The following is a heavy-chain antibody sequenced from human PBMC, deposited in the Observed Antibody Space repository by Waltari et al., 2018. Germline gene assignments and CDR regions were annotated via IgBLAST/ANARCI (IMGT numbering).Heavy chain of an antibody. CDR3: ARRMVTTGYFDY. CDR2: VFYTGDT. Sequence: QVQLQESGPGLVKPSETLSLTCTVSGGSFSSTSYYWGWIRQPPGKGLEWIGYVFYTGDTYYNPSLKSRVTISIDTSKNQFSLKLTSVTAADTVVYYCARRMVTTGYFDYWGQGTLVTVSS. D-gene: IGHD4-17*01. V-gene: IGHV4-39*01. J-gene: IGHJ4*02. CDR1: GGSFSSTSYY.